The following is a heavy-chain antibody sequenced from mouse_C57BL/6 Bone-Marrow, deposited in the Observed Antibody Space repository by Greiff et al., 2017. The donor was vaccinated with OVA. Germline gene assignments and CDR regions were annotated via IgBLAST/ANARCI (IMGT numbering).Heavy chain of an antibody. V-gene: IGHV1-26*01. CDR2: INPNNGGT. CDR3: AFRPFDY. CDR1: GYTFTDYY. J-gene: IGHJ2*01. Sequence: VQLQQSGPELVKPGASVKISCKASGYTFTDYYMNWVKQSHGKSLEWIGDINPNNGGTSYNQKFKGKATLTVDKSSSTAYMELRSLTSEDSAVYYCAFRPFDYWGQGTTLTVSS.